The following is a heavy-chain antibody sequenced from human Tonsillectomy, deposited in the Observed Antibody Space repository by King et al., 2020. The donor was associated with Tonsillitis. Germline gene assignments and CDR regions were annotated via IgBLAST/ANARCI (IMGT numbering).Heavy chain of an antibody. Sequence: VQLVESGGGLVQPGGSLRLSCAASVFKFTRYAMTWVRQAPGKGLVWVSGISDSGGSTYYADSVKGRFTISRDNFKNTLYLQMNSLRAEDTAVYFCAKDYSGSYHWGQGTLVTVSS. J-gene: IGHJ5*02. D-gene: IGHD1-26*01. CDR1: VFKFTRYA. CDR3: AKDYSGSYH. V-gene: IGHV3-23*04. CDR2: ISDSGGST.